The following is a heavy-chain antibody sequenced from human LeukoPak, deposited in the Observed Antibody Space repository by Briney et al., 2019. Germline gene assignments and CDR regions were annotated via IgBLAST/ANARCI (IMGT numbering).Heavy chain of an antibody. CDR2: VSYSGST. CDR3: ARGYCSSTICFQYFHH. V-gene: IGHV4-59*01. D-gene: IGHD2-2*01. CDR1: GGSMSIYY. Sequence: PSETLSLTCSVAGGSMSIYYWSWIRQPPGKGLEWIGYVSYSGSTNYNPSLKSRVAISVDTSKNQFSLKLNSVTAADTAVCYCARGYCSSTICFQYFHHWGQGTLVTVSS. J-gene: IGHJ1*01.